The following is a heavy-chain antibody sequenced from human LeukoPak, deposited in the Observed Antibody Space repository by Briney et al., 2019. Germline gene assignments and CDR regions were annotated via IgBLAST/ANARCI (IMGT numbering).Heavy chain of an antibody. Sequence: ASVKVSCKAFGYTFTSYGISWVRQAPGQGLEWMGWISAYNGNTNYAQKLQGRVTMTTDTSTSTAYMELRSLRSDDTAVYYCARDPDYYGSGSYPNNWFDPWGQGTLVTVSS. CDR1: GYTFTSYG. J-gene: IGHJ5*02. CDR2: ISAYNGNT. D-gene: IGHD3-10*01. V-gene: IGHV1-18*01. CDR3: ARDPDYYGSGSYPNNWFDP.